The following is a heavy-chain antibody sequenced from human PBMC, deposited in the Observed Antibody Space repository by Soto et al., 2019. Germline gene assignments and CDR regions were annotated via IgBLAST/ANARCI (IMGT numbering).Heavy chain of an antibody. CDR2: IIPIFGTA. CDR3: ARAEFGEGYSVHNRWFAP. CDR1: GGTFSSYA. V-gene: IGHV1-69*01. Sequence: QVQLVQSGAEVKKPGSSVKVSCKASGGTFSSYAISWVRQAPGQGLEWMGGIIPIFGTANYAQKFQGRVTITADESTSTAYMELSSLRSEDTAVYYCARAEFGEGYSVHNRWFAPWGQGTLVTVSS. J-gene: IGHJ5*02. D-gene: IGHD3-10*01.